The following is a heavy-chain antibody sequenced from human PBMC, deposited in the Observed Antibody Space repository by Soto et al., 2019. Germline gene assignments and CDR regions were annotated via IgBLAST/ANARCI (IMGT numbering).Heavy chain of an antibody. V-gene: IGHV4-59*01. CDR3: APLSMAVVPEY. CDR1: GDSISSYY. CDR2: LYYGRSA. Sequence: QVQLQESGPGLVKPSETLSLTCAVSGDSISSYYCMWIRQPPGKGLESIGHLYYGRSANYNPSLKSRVPLSVDTSTNQCSLTLSSMTAADTAVYYCAPLSMAVVPEYWGQGTLVTVSS. D-gene: IGHD3-22*01. J-gene: IGHJ4*02.